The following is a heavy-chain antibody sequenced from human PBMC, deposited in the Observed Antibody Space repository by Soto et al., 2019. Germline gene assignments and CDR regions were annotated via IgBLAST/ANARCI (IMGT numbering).Heavy chain of an antibody. CDR3: ARDQLGATGDY. Sequence: ASVNVSFKASGYTLTSYGISWVRQAPGQGLEWMGWISAYNDNTNYAQKLQGRVTMTTDTSTSTAYMELRSLRSDDTAVYFCARDQLGATGDYWGQGTLVTVSS. J-gene: IGHJ4*02. D-gene: IGHD1-26*01. CDR2: ISAYNDNT. CDR1: GYTLTSYG. V-gene: IGHV1-18*01.